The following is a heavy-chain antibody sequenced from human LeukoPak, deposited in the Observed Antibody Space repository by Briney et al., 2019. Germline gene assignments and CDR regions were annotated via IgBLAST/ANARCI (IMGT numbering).Heavy chain of an antibody. CDR3: ARGGWLDDF. J-gene: IGHJ4*02. D-gene: IGHD6-19*01. CDR1: GYLFTSYW. Sequence: GESLKISCKGSGYLFTSYWISWVRPMPGKGVEWMGRINPSNSYSNYNPSFQGHVTFSVDKTIATAYLQWATFKASDTAMYYCARGGWLDDFWGQGTLVTVSS. CDR2: INPSNSYS. V-gene: IGHV5-10-1*01.